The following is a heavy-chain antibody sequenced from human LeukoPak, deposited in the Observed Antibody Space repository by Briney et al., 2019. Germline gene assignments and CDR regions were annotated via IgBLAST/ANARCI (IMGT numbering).Heavy chain of an antibody. D-gene: IGHD3-9*01. CDR1: GGSISSSSYY. CDR2: IYYGGST. J-gene: IGHJ4*02. CDR3: ASSPGDILTGYWVAFFDY. V-gene: IGHV4-61*01. Sequence: SETLSLTCTVSGGSISSSSYYWSWIRQPPGKGLEWIGYIYYGGSTNYNPSLKSRVTISVDTSKNQFSLKLSSVTAADTAVYYCASSPGDILTGYWVAFFDYWGQGTLVTVSS.